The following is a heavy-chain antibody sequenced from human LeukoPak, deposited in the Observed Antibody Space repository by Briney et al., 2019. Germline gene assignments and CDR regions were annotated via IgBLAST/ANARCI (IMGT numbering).Heavy chain of an antibody. Sequence: VRSLRLSCAASGLTFSSYGMRWVRQAPGKGLEWVAVIWDDGSNKYYADSVKGRFTISRDNSKNTLNLQMNGLRAEDTALYYCARGMAAAGGVADYWGQGTLVTVSS. V-gene: IGHV3-33*01. CDR3: ARGMAAAGGVADY. J-gene: IGHJ4*02. CDR2: IWDDGSNK. CDR1: GLTFSSYG. D-gene: IGHD1-26*01.